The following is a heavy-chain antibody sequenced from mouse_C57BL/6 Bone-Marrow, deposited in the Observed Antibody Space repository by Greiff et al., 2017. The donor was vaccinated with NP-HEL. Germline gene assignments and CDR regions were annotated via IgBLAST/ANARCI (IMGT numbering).Heavy chain of an antibody. Sequence: VQLQQSGAELARPGASVKLSCKASGYTFTSYGISWVKQRTGPGLVWIGEIFPRSGNTFYNEKFKSKATLTLDKPASTAYMQLSSLTSEDAAVYYCARAEGFDYWGQGTTLTVSS. J-gene: IGHJ2*01. V-gene: IGHV1-81*01. CDR1: GYTFTSYG. CDR3: ARAEGFDY. CDR2: IFPRSGNT.